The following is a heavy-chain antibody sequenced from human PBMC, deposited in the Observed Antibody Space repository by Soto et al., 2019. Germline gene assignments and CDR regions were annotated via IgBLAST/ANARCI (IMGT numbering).Heavy chain of an antibody. CDR2: IYHSGTT. D-gene: IGHD3-22*01. V-gene: IGHV4-31*03. J-gene: IGHJ4*02. Sequence: SETLSLTCTVSGCSISSGGYYCSWIRQHPGKGLEWIGHIYHSGTTYYNPSLKSRVTISVDTSKNQISLKLTSVSAADTAVYYCATEYYDSRGYYYIDSWGQGTLVTVSS. CDR1: GCSISSGGYY. CDR3: ATEYYDSRGYYYIDS.